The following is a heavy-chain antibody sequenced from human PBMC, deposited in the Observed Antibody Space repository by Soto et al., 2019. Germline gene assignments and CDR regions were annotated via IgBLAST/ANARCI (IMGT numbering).Heavy chain of an antibody. CDR2: ISGSGGST. V-gene: IGHV3-23*01. J-gene: IGHJ4*02. Sequence: EVQLLESGGGLVQPGGSLRLSCAASGFTFSIYAMSWVRQAPGKGLEWVSAISGSGGSTYYADSVKGRFTISRDNSKTPLYLQMNSLTAEDTAVYYCAQSGMAIDYWGQGTLVTVSS. CDR3: AQSGMAIDY. D-gene: IGHD5-12*01. CDR1: GFTFSIYA.